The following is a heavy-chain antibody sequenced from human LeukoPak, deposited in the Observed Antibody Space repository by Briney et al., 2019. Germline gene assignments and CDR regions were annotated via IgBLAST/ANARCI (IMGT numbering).Heavy chain of an antibody. Sequence: GGSLRLSCAASGFTFSRYGMHWVRQAPGKGLEWVAVISYDGSNKYYADSVKGRFTISRDNAKNSLYLQMNSLRAEDTAVYYCASLSPSTTGYYSGDAFDIWGQGTMVTVSS. J-gene: IGHJ3*02. V-gene: IGHV3-30*03. CDR1: GFTFSRYG. CDR2: ISYDGSNK. CDR3: ASLSPSTTGYYSGDAFDI. D-gene: IGHD3-9*01.